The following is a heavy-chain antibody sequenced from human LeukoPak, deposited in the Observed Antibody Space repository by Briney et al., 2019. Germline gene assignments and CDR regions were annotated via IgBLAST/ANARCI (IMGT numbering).Heavy chain of an antibody. Sequence: SETLSLTCAVYGGSFSGYYWSWIRQPPGKGLEWIGSVSYSGNTYYNPSLESRVTIFVDTSKNRFSLKLSSVTAADTAVYNCARPIAVAGQRYFHHWGQGTLVTVSS. CDR1: GGSFSGYY. CDR2: VSYSGNT. J-gene: IGHJ1*01. V-gene: IGHV4-34*01. CDR3: ARPIAVAGQRYFHH. D-gene: IGHD6-19*01.